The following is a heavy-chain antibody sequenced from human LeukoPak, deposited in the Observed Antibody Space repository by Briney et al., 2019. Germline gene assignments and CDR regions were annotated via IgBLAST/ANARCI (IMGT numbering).Heavy chain of an antibody. Sequence: KPSETLSLTCAVYGGSFSGYYWSWIRQPPGKGLEWIGEINHSGSTNYNPSLKSRVTISVDTSKNQFSLKLSSVPAADTAVYYCARGPYYGDSSDDWFDPWGQGTLVTVSS. J-gene: IGHJ5*02. CDR1: GGSFSGYY. CDR3: ARGPYYGDSSDDWFDP. D-gene: IGHD4-17*01. CDR2: INHSGST. V-gene: IGHV4-34*01.